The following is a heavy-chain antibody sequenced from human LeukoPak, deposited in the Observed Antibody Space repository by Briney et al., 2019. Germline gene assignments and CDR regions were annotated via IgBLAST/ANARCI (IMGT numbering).Heavy chain of an antibody. D-gene: IGHD3-22*01. J-gene: IGHJ4*02. CDR1: GYTFSSYG. CDR3: AEPYYDSSGYASDY. Sequence: PGGSLRLSCAASGYTFSSYGMHWVRQAPGKGREWVAFIRYDGSNKYYADPVKGRFTISRDNSKTTLYLQMNSLRAEDTAVYYCAEPYYDSSGYASDYWGQRALVTVSS. CDR2: IRYDGSNK. V-gene: IGHV3-30*02.